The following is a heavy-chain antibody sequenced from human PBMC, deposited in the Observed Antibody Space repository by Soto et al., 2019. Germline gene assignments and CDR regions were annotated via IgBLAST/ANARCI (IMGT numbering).Heavy chain of an antibody. CDR2: IYYSGST. V-gene: IGHV4-59*08. J-gene: IGHJ4*02. CDR3: ARREAAAGSFDY. Sequence: TLSLTCTVSGGSISSYYWSWIRQPPGKGLEWIGYIYYSGSTNYNPSLKSRVTISVDTSKNQFSLKLSSVTAADTAVYYCARREAAAGSFDYWGQGTLVTVS. D-gene: IGHD6-13*01. CDR1: GGSISSYY.